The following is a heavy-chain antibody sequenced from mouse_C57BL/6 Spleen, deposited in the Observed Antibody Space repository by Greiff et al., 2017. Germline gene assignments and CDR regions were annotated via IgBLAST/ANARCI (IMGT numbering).Heavy chain of an antibody. J-gene: IGHJ2*01. V-gene: IGHV1-69*01. CDR1: GYTFTSYW. CDR2: IDPSDSYT. D-gene: IGHD1-1*01. CDR3: ARWDTTVVAHYFDY. Sequence: QVQLQQPGAELVMPGASVKLSCKASGYTFTSYWMHWVKQRPGQGLEWIGEIDPSDSYTNYNQKFKGKSTLTVDKSSSTAYMQLSSLTSEDSAVYYCARWDTTVVAHYFDYWGQGTTLTVSS.